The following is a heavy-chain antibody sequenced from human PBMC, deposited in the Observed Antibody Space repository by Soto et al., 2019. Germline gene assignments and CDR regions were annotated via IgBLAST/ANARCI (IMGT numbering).Heavy chain of an antibody. CDR1: GGSLSDYF. D-gene: IGHD2-21*01. CDR3: ARGWHCGGDCYLISYRAFDI. V-gene: IGHV4-34*01. Sequence: SETLSLTCVVSGGSLSDYFWSWIRQPPGMALEWIGEINHSGSTNYNPSLKSRVTISVDTSKNQFSLKLSSVTAADTAVYYCARGWHCGGDCYLISYRAFDIWGQGTMVTVSS. CDR2: INHSGST. J-gene: IGHJ3*02.